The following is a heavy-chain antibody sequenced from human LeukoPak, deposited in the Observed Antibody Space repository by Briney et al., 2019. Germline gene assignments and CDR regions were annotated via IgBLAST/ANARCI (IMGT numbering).Heavy chain of an antibody. CDR2: ISYDGSNK. Sequence: GGSLRLSCAASGFTVSSNYMSWVRQAPGKGLEWVAVISYDGSNKYYADSVKGRFTTSRDNSKNTLYLQMNSLRAEDTAVYYCARGLPTYYDILTGYSGVMDVWGQGTTVTVSS. V-gene: IGHV3-30-3*01. D-gene: IGHD3-9*01. CDR1: GFTVSSNY. J-gene: IGHJ6*02. CDR3: ARGLPTYYDILTGYSGVMDV.